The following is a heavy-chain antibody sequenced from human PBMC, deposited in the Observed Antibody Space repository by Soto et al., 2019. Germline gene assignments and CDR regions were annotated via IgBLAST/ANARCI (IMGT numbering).Heavy chain of an antibody. V-gene: IGHV1-24*01. CDR1: GYTLTELS. CDR3: AKDHYYDSSGYYSNDY. Sequence: ASVKVSCKVSGYTLTELSMHWVRQAPGKGLEWMGGFDPEDGETIYAQKFQGRVTMTEDTSTDTAYMELSSLRSEDTAVYYCAKDHYYDSSGYYSNDYWGQGTLVTVSS. D-gene: IGHD3-22*01. CDR2: FDPEDGET. J-gene: IGHJ4*02.